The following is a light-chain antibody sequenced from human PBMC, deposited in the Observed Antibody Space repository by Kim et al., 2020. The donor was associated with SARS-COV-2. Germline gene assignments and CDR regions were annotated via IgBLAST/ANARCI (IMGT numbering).Light chain of an antibody. J-gene: IGKJ2*01. CDR3: QQYHEWPYT. Sequence: EIVMTQSPATLSVSPEERATLSCRASQSVTTFLAWYQKKPGQSPRLLIHGASARATGVPARFSGSGSGTEFALTISSLQSEDFAVYFCQQYHEWPYTFGPGTKLEI. CDR2: GAS. V-gene: IGKV3-15*01. CDR1: QSVTTF.